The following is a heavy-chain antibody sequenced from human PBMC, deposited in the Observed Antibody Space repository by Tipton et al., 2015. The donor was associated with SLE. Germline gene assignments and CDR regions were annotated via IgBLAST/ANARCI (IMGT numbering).Heavy chain of an antibody. D-gene: IGHD1-14*01. J-gene: IGHJ6*02. Sequence: TLSLTCTVSGGSVSTSRYYWGWIRQPPGQGLEWIGNIFFNGNTYYTPSLKSRATISIDMSRNQFSLRLNFVTAADTAVYYCVGQPPGGCPGYQYDMDVWGQGIAVTVSS. CDR1: GGSVSTSRYY. CDR3: VGQPPGGCPGYQYDMDV. V-gene: IGHV4-39*07. CDR2: IFFNGNT.